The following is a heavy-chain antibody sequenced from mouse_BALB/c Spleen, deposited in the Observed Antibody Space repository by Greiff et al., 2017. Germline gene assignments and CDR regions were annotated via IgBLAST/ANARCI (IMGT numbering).Heavy chain of an antibody. J-gene: IGHJ4*01. CDR1: GFTFSSFG. CDR3: ARRGYYGAMDY. V-gene: IGHV5-17*02. Sequence: EVKLMESGGGLVQPGGSRKLSCAASGFTFSSFGMHWVRQAPEKGLEWVAYISSGSSTIYYADTVKGRFTISRDNPKNTLFLQMNSLRSEDTAMYYCARRGYYGAMDYWGQGTSVTVSA. CDR2: ISSGSSTI. D-gene: IGHD1-1*01.